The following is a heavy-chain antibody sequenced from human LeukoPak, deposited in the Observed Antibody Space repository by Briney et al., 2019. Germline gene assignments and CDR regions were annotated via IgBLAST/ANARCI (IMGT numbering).Heavy chain of an antibody. CDR1: GFTFSSYS. V-gene: IGHV3-21*01. CDR3: ASGSSGHDY. CDR2: ISSGSIYI. Sequence: PGGSLRLSCAASGFTFSSYSMNWVRQAPGKGLEWVSFISSGSIYIYHADSVKGRFTISRDNAKNSLYLQMNSLRVEDTAVYYCASGSSGHDYWGQGTLVTVSS. J-gene: IGHJ4*02. D-gene: IGHD6-19*01.